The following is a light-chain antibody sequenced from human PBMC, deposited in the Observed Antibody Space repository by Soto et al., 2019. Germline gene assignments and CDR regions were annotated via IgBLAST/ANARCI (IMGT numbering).Light chain of an antibody. CDR3: QQRSNWPSLT. CDR1: QSVSSN. V-gene: IGKV3-11*01. J-gene: IGKJ4*01. Sequence: ELVMTQSPATLSVSPGESATLXXRSRQSVSSNLAWYQQKPGQAPRLXXYDASNRATGIPARFSGSGSGTDFTLTISSLEPEDSAVYYCQQRSNWPSLTFGGGTKVDIK. CDR2: DAS.